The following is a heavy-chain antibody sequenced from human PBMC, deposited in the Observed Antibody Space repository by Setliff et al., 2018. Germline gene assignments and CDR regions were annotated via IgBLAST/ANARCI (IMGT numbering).Heavy chain of an antibody. CDR2: INYRGNT. J-gene: IGHJ5*02. D-gene: IGHD2-21*02. CDR3: ARHGVTADHTDNYFDP. CDR1: GVSFSTYY. Sequence: LSLTCTVSGVSFSTYYWSWIRQPPGKGPEWIAYINYRGNTNYNPSLKSRVTISVDTSRNQFSLKLTSVTAADTAVYYCARHGVTADHTDNYFDPWGQGTPVTVSS. V-gene: IGHV4-59*08.